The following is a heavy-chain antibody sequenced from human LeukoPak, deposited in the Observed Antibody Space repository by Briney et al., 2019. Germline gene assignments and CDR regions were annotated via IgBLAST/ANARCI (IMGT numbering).Heavy chain of an antibody. CDR3: ARDRDYDSIGHDAFDI. Sequence: PGGSLRLSCAASGFTFSSYGMHWVRQAPGKGLEWVAVIWYDGSNKYYADSVKGRFTISRDNSRNTLYLQMNSLRAEDTAVYYCARDRDYDSIGHDAFDIWGQGTMVTVSS. J-gene: IGHJ3*02. CDR1: GFTFSSYG. V-gene: IGHV3-33*01. CDR2: IWYDGSNK. D-gene: IGHD3-22*01.